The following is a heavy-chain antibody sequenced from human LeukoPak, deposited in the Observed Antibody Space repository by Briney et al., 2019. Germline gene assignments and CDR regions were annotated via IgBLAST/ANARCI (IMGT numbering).Heavy chain of an antibody. V-gene: IGHV5-51*01. J-gene: IGHJ3*02. Sequence: GEPLQISCKGSAARFTTSWIAWVRQMPGRGREWMGIIYPAESDSRYSPSFQGQLTLSADQSISTAFLQWSSLKASDTAIYYCAAPFGPFSVHGRAFDIWGQGTLVTVSS. CDR3: AAPFGPFSVHGRAFDI. D-gene: IGHD3-10*01. CDR1: AARFTTSW. CDR2: IYPAESDS.